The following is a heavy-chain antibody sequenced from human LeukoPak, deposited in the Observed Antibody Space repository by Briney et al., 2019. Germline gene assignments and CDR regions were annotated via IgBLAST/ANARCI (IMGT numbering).Heavy chain of an antibody. Sequence: ASETLSLTCTVSGGSISSSSYYWGWIRQPPGKGLEWIGSIYYSGSTYYNPSLKSRVTISVDTSKNQFSLRLSSVTAADTAVYYCARDYCNSTHCYPYAFDFWGQGTMVIVSS. D-gene: IGHD2-2*01. V-gene: IGHV4-39*07. J-gene: IGHJ3*01. CDR3: ARDYCNSTHCYPYAFDF. CDR1: GGSISSSSYY. CDR2: IYYSGST.